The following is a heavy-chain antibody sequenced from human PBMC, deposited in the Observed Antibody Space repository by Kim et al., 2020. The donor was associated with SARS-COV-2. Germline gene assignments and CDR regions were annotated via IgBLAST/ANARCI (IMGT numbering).Heavy chain of an antibody. Sequence: GGSLRLSCAASGFTFSNAWMSWVRQAPGKGLEWVGRSKSKNDGGTTDYAAPVKGRFTISRDDSKNTLYLQMNSLKTEDTAVYYCTTDPHDYGDRDYWGQG. CDR1: GFTFSNAW. CDR2: SKSKNDGGTT. CDR3: TTDPHDYGDRDY. J-gene: IGHJ4*02. V-gene: IGHV3-15*01. D-gene: IGHD4-17*01.